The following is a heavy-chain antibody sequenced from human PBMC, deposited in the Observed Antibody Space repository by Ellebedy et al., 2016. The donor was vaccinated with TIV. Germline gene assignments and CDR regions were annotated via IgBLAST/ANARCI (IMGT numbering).Heavy chain of an antibody. Sequence: GESLKISXAASGFTFSNYDIHWVRQTTGKGLEWVSGIDSAGDTYYAGSVKGRFTISAENAKNSLYLQMNSLRAGDTAMYYCARSLRYCNGPDCFLRSPFDYWGQGTLVTVSS. J-gene: IGHJ4*02. CDR3: ARSLRYCNGPDCFLRSPFDY. D-gene: IGHD2-15*01. CDR1: GFTFSNYD. CDR2: IDSAGDT. V-gene: IGHV3-13*01.